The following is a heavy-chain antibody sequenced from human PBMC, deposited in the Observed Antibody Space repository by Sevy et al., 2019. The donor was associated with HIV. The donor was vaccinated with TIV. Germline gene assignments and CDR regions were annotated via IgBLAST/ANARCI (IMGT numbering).Heavy chain of an antibody. CDR3: ARERENYYDSSGLLLDAFDI. V-gene: IGHV4-30-4*01. J-gene: IGHJ3*02. CDR1: GGSISSGDYY. CDR2: IYYSGST. Sequence: SETLSLTRTVSGGSISSGDYYWSWIRQPPGKGLEWIGYIYYSGSTYYNPSLKSRVTISVDTSKNQFSLKLSSVTAADTAVYYCARERENYYDSSGLLLDAFDIWGQGTMVTVSS. D-gene: IGHD3-22*01.